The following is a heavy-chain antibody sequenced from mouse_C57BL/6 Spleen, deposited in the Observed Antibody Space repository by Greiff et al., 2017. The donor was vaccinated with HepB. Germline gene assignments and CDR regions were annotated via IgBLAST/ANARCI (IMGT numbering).Heavy chain of an antibody. CDR3: ARFYGSKKEDGYFDV. Sequence: QVQLQQSGAELAKPGASVKLSCKASGYTFTSYWMHWVKQRPGQGLEWIGYINPSSGYTKYNQKFKDKATLTADKSSSTAYIQLSILTYEDSAVYSCARFYGSKKEDGYFDVWGTGTTVTVSS. D-gene: IGHD1-1*01. J-gene: IGHJ1*03. V-gene: IGHV1-7*01. CDR2: INPSSGYT. CDR1: GYTFTSYW.